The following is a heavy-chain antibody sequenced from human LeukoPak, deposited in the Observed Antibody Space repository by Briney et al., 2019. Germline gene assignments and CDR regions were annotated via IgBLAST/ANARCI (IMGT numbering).Heavy chain of an antibody. Sequence: SQTLSLTCTVSGGSISRDAYCWSWIRQLPGMGLEWIGYISYSGSTYYNPSLKSRVTISVDTSKNQFSLNLSSVTAADTAVYFCAAIVVVPPAIAYWGQGTLVTVSS. CDR2: ISYSGST. CDR1: GGSISRDAYC. CDR3: AAIVVVPPAIAY. D-gene: IGHD2-2*01. V-gene: IGHV4-31*03. J-gene: IGHJ4*02.